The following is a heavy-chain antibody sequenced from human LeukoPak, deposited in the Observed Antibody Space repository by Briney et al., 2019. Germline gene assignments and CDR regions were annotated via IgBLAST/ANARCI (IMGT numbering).Heavy chain of an antibody. Sequence: ASVTVSCKASGGTFSNYAISWVRQAPGQGLEWMGGIIPIFGTANYAQKFQGRVTITADESTSTAYMELSSLRSEDTAVYYCSYDSSGYYLGGSDYWGQGTLVTVSS. D-gene: IGHD3-22*01. CDR2: IIPIFGTA. V-gene: IGHV1-69*13. J-gene: IGHJ4*02. CDR3: SYDSSGYYLGGSDY. CDR1: GGTFSNYA.